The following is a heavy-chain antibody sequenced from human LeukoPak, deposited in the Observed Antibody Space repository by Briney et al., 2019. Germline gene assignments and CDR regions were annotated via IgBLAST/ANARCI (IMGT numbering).Heavy chain of an antibody. D-gene: IGHD4-17*01. CDR3: ARDLVTVTKGFDI. CDR1: DNSFSSHY. CDR2: ISYIGST. J-gene: IGHJ3*02. V-gene: IGHV4-59*11. Sequence: PSETLSLTCAVSDNSFSSHYWTWIRQPPGKGLEWIGYISYIGSTNYNPSLKSRVTISIDTSKNQFSLKLSSVTAADTAVYYCARDLVTVTKGFDIWGQGTMVSVSS.